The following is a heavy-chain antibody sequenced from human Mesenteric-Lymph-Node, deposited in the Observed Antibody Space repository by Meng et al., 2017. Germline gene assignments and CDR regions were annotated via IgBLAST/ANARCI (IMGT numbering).Heavy chain of an antibody. CDR1: GGSFSGYY. Sequence: SETLSLTCAVYGGSFSGYYWSWIRQPPGKGLEWIGEINHSGSTNYNPSLKSRVTISVDTSKNQFSLKLSSVTTADTAVYYCARDKTNVVVVAAPYGMDVWGQGTTVTVSS. CDR2: INHSGST. D-gene: IGHD2-15*01. CDR3: ARDKTNVVVVAAPYGMDV. J-gene: IGHJ6*02. V-gene: IGHV4-34*01.